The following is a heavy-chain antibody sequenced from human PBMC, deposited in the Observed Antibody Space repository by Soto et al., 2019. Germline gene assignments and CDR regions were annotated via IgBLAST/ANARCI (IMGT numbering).Heavy chain of an antibody. V-gene: IGHV1-69*01. CDR1: GVTFSSYA. J-gene: IGHJ6*02. CDR2: IIPIFGTA. CDR3: ARSDIAARNGMDV. Sequence: QVQLVQSGSEVKKPGSSVKVSCKASGVTFSSYAISWVRQAPGQGLEWMGGIIPIFGTANYAQKFQGRVTITADASTSTAYMELSSLRSADTAVYYCARSDIAARNGMDVWGQGTTVTVSS. D-gene: IGHD6-6*01.